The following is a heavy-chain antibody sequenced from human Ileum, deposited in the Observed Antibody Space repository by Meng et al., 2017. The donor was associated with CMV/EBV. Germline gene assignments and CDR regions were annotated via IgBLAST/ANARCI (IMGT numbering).Heavy chain of an antibody. CDR2: IYTSAII. J-gene: IGHJ4*02. Sequence: QEPGPGLVKPSETLSLTCTVSGGSISTNYCNWIRQPAGKGIGRIYTSAIINYKPSLKSRVNMSVDTSKNQLSLKLHSVTAADTAMYYCARGPGASTREGFDYWGLGTLVTVSS. V-gene: IGHV4-4*07. CDR3: ARGPGASTREGFDY. D-gene: IGHD1-26*01. CDR1: GGSISTNY.